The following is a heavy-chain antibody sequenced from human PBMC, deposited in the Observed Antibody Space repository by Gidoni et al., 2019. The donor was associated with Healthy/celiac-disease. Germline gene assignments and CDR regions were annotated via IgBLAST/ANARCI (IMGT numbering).Heavy chain of an antibody. J-gene: IGHJ4*02. V-gene: IGHV1-69*01. CDR3: ARDKEDGSHYYFDY. Sequence: QRLQSWAEGKKPGSSLKAACKASAGTFSSYAISWVRQAPGQGLEWLGGVIPIFGTATYAQKFQGRVTITADESTSSAYMEPSSLRSEDTAVSYCARDKEDGSHYYFDYWGQETLVTVSS. CDR2: VIPIFGTA. D-gene: IGHD5-12*01. CDR1: AGTFSSYA.